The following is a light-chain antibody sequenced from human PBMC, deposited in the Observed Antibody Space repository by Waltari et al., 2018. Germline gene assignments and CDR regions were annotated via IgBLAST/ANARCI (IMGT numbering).Light chain of an antibody. Sequence: EIALTQSPGTLSLSAGERATLSCMASQTLNNNYLAWYQQKPGQSPGLLIFAASKRATGVPDRFSGSGSGTDFTLTISRLEPEDFAMYDCQQYGSSPYSFGQGARVDFK. J-gene: IGKJ2*01. CDR1: QTLNNNY. CDR2: AAS. CDR3: QQYGSSPYS. V-gene: IGKV3-20*01.